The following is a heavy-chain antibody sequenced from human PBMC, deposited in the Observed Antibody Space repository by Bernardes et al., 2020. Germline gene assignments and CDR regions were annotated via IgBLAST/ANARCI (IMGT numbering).Heavy chain of an antibody. CDR1: GDSSRNYY. D-gene: IGHD2-15*01. CDR3: ARRGVVVAATQDAFDI. CDR2: IYYTGST. J-gene: IGHJ3*02. V-gene: IGHV4-59*08. Sequence: SEPLSLTCTVSGDSSRNYYWSWIRQPPGKGLEWIGYIYYTGSTKYNPSLKSRVTISLDTSKKQFSLKLSSVTAADTAVYYCARRGVVVAATQDAFDIWGQGTMVTVSS.